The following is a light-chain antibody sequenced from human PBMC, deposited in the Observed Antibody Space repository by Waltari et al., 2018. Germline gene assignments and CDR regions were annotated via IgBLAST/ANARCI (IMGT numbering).Light chain of an antibody. CDR1: SSNIGSNY. J-gene: IGLJ3*02. CDR2: RDK. Sequence: QSVLTQPPSASGTPGQRVTISCSGSSSNIGSNYVYWYQQLPGTAPKLLIYRDKPRPSGVPDRVSGSKSGTSASLAISGLRSEDEADYHCASWDDSLSGLWVFGGGTKLTVL. CDR3: ASWDDSLSGLWV. V-gene: IGLV1-47*01.